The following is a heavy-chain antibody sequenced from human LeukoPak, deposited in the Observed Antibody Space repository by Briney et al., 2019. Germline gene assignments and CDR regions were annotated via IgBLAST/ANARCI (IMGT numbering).Heavy chain of an antibody. CDR2: IYYSGST. D-gene: IGHD3-9*01. J-gene: IGHJ5*02. Sequence: SETLSLTCTVSGGSISSYYWSWIRQPPGKGLEWIGYIYYSGSTNYNPSLKSRVTISVDTSKNQFSLKLSSVTAADTAVYYCARDAQYDILTGYYRGWFDPWGQGTLVTVSS. V-gene: IGHV4-59*01. CDR3: ARDAQYDILTGYYRGWFDP. CDR1: GGSISSYY.